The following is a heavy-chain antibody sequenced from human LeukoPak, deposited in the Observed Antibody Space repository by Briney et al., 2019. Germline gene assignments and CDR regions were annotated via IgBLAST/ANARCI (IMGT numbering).Heavy chain of an antibody. CDR2: IKEDGSKK. V-gene: IGHV3-7*01. CDR3: ARDSTLYCNDGTCHWGFDL. CDR1: GFTFGTYW. D-gene: IGHD2-15*01. J-gene: IGHJ3*01. Sequence: GGSLRLSCAASGFTFGTYWMSWVRQAPGKGLEWVADIKEDGSKKYYVDSMKGRFTISRDNAKNSLYLQMNSLRVEDTAVYYCARDSTLYCNDGTCHWGFDLWGQGTVVTVSS.